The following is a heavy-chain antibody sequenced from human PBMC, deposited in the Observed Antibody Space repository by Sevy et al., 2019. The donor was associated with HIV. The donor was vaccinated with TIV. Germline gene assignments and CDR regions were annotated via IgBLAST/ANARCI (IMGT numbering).Heavy chain of an antibody. Sequence: GGSLRLSCAASGFTVSSSYMTWVRQPPGKGLEWVSVIYSGGSTYYADSGKGRFTISRANSKNTLYLQMNNLRADDTAVYYCARGRGVFGAVAINWFDPWGQGALVTVSS. D-gene: IGHD3-3*01. CDR2: IYSGGST. CDR3: ARGRGVFGAVAINWFDP. CDR1: GFTVSSSY. J-gene: IGHJ5*02. V-gene: IGHV3-53*01.